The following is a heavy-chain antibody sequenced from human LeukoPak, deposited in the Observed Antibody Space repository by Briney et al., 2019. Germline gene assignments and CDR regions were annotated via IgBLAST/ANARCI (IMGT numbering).Heavy chain of an antibody. V-gene: IGHV4-39*01. Sequence: SETLSLTCTVSGGSISSSSYYWGWIRQPPGKGLEWIGSIYYSGSTYYNPSLKSRVTISVDTSKNQFSLKLSSVTAADTAVYXXXXXXXXXXXXXXXXNWFDPWGQGTLVTVSS. J-gene: IGHJ5*02. CDR2: IYYSGST. CDR1: GGSISSSSYY. CDR3: XXXXXXXXXXXXXXNWFDP.